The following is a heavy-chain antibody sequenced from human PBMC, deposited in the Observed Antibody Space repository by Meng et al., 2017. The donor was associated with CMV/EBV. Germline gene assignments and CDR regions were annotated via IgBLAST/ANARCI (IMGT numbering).Heavy chain of an antibody. CDR1: GYTFTGYY. J-gene: IGHJ4*02. V-gene: IGHV1-2*02. D-gene: IGHD6-13*01. CDR3: ARVLRQQLVPGYFDY. Sequence: ASVNVSCKPSGYTFTGYYMHWVRQAPGQGLEWMGWINPNSGGTNYAQKFQGRVTMTRDTSIRTAYMELSRLRSDDTAVYYCARVLRQQLVPGYFDYWGQGTLVTVSS. CDR2: INPNSGGT.